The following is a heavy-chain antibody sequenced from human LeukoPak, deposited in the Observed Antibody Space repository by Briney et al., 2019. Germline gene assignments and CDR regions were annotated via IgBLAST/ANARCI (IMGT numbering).Heavy chain of an antibody. Sequence: PSETLSLTCTVSGGSISSYYWSWLRQPPGKGLEWIGYIYYSGSTNYNPSLKSRVTISVDTSKNQFSLKLSSVTAADTAVYYCARESRTGDAFDIWGQGTMVTVSS. J-gene: IGHJ3*02. CDR1: GGSISSYY. V-gene: IGHV4-59*01. CDR3: ARESRTGDAFDI. CDR2: IYYSGST.